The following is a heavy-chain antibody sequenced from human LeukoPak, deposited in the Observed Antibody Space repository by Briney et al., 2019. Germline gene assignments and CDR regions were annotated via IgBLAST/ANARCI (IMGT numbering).Heavy chain of an antibody. CDR1: GYTFTSYG. D-gene: IGHD1-14*01. CDR3: ARVKVQDHGIYYYGMDV. J-gene: IGHJ6*02. Sequence: ASVKVSCKASGYTFTSYGISWVRQAPGQGLEWMGWINAGNGNTKYSQKFQGRVTITRDTSASTACMELSSLRSEDTAVYYCARVKVQDHGIYYYGMDVWGQGTTVTVSS. CDR2: INAGNGNT. V-gene: IGHV1-3*01.